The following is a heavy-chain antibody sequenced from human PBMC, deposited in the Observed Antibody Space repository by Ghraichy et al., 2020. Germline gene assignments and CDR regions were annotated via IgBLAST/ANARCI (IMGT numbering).Heavy chain of an antibody. CDR1: GFTFSSYA. Sequence: GESLNISCSASGFTFSSYAMHWVRQAPGKGLEYVSAISSNGGSTYYADSVKGRFTISRDNSKNTLYLQMSSLRADDTAVYYCVTEGPGYGDPNDAFDIWGQGTMVTVSS. CDR2: ISSNGGST. J-gene: IGHJ3*02. D-gene: IGHD4-17*01. V-gene: IGHV3-64D*06. CDR3: VTEGPGYGDPNDAFDI.